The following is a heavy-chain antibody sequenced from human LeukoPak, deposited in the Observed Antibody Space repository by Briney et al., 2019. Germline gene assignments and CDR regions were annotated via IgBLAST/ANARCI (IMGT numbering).Heavy chain of an antibody. CDR3: ARVRDGSVRGGFDI. J-gene: IGHJ3*02. CDR2: ISYDGKNK. V-gene: IGHV3-30*04. Sequence: RGSLRLSCAASGFTFSSFGVHWVRQAPGKGLEWLAAISYDGKNKYYADSVQGRFTISRDSSLNTLYLQMNNLRNEDTAVYYCARVRDGSVRGGFDIWGQGTLVTVSS. CDR1: GFTFSSFG. D-gene: IGHD3-10*01.